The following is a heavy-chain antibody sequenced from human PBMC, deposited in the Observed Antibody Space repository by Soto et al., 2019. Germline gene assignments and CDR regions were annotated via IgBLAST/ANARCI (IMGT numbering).Heavy chain of an antibody. CDR2: IYWDDDE. CDR1: GFSLTTSGVG. CDR3: VQRRAAFDY. Sequence: QITLKESGPTLVKPTQTLTLTCTFSGFSLTTSGVGVGWIRQPPGKALEWLALIYWDDDERYSPSLKSRLTITKDTSKNQVVLTMTNMDPVDTATYYCVQRRAAFDYWGQGTLVTVSS. J-gene: IGHJ4*02. V-gene: IGHV2-5*02.